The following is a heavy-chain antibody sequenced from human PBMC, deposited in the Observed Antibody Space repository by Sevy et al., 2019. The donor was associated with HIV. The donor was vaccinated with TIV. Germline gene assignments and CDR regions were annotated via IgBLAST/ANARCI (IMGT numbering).Heavy chain of an antibody. CDR3: ARGEGSGPYYFDY. Sequence: GGSLRLSCAASGFTVSNNYMSWVRQAPGKGLEWVSVFYSAGSTSYADTVKGRFTISRDNSKNRLYLQMNSLRAEDTAVYYCARGEGSGPYYFDYWGQGTLVTVSS. CDR1: GFTVSNNY. CDR2: FYSAGST. J-gene: IGHJ4*02. V-gene: IGHV3-66*01.